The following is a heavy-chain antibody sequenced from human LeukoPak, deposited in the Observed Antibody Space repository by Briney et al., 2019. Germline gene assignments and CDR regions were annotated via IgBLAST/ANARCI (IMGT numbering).Heavy chain of an antibody. CDR1: GFTFRSYA. V-gene: IGHV3-23*01. CDR3: IAARLPDG. Sequence: PGGSLRLSCAASGFTFRSYAMSWVRQVPGKGLEWVSAISGSGDSTYYADSVKGRFTISRDNSKNTLYLQMNSLRAEDTAVYYTIAARLPDGWGQGTLVTVSS. J-gene: IGHJ4*02. D-gene: IGHD6-6*01. CDR2: ISGSGDST.